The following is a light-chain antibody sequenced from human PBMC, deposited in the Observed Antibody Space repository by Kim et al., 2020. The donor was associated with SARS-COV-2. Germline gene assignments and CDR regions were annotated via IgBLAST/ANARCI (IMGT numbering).Light chain of an antibody. Sequence: SLATGERATLSCRASQSVSSYLAWYQQKPGQAPRLLIYDASNRATGIPARFSGSGSGTDFTLTISSLEPEDFAVYYCQQRSNWPLTFGGGTKVDIK. CDR1: QSVSSY. V-gene: IGKV3-11*01. J-gene: IGKJ4*01. CDR3: QQRSNWPLT. CDR2: DAS.